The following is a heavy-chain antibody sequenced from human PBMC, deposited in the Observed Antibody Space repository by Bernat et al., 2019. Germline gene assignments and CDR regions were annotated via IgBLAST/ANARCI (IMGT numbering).Heavy chain of an antibody. J-gene: IGHJ6*02. CDR1: GFTFSSYG. CDR2: IWYDGSNK. D-gene: IGHD2-21*02. Sequence: QVQLVESGGGVVQPGRSLRLSCAASGFTFSSYGMHWVRQAPGKGLEWVAVIWYDGSNKYYADSVKGQFTISRDNSKNTLYLQMNSLRAEDTAVYYCTTVSGGDSYPGELPQLYYYYGMDVWGQGTTVTVSS. V-gene: IGHV3-33*01. CDR3: TTVSGGDSYPGELPQLYYYYGMDV.